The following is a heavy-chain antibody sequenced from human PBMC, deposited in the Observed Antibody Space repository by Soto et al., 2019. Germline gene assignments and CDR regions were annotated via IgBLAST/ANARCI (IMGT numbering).Heavy chain of an antibody. CDR3: ARGSGGSCPRRFDP. D-gene: IGHD2-15*01. Sequence: SQTLSLTCAISGDSVSSNSVSLNCSIQSPSRGLEWLGRTYYMSKWYNDYAVSVKSRITINPDTSKNQFSLQLNSVTPEDTAVYYCARGSGGSCPRRFDPWGQGTLVTVSS. J-gene: IGHJ5*02. CDR1: GDSVSSNSVS. V-gene: IGHV6-1*01. CDR2: TYYMSKWYN.